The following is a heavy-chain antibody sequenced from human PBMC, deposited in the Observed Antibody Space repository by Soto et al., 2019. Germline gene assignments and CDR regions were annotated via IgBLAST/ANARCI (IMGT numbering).Heavy chain of an antibody. CDR2: IIPIFGTP. D-gene: IGHD1-20*01. J-gene: IGHJ4*02. Sequence: SVKVSCKASGFTFSSETVSWVRQAPGQGLEWMGGIIPIFGTPDYAQRFQGRVTITADESTATVYMQLSSLRSDDKAVYYCATELSDNHESPFDSWGQGTLVTVSS. CDR1: GFTFSSET. V-gene: IGHV1-69*13. CDR3: ATELSDNHESPFDS.